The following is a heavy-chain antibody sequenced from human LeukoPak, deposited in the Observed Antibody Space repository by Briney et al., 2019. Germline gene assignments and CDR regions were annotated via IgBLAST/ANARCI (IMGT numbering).Heavy chain of an antibody. J-gene: IGHJ4*02. CDR2: ISAYNGNT. D-gene: IGHD2-8*01. CDR3: ARDLQYEFYFDY. CDR1: GYTFTSYG. Sequence: ASVQVSCKASGYTFTSYGISWVRQAPGQGLEWMGWISAYNGNTNYAQKLQGRVTMTTDTSTSTAYMELRSLRSDDTAVYYCARDLQYEFYFDYWGQGTLVTVSS. V-gene: IGHV1-18*01.